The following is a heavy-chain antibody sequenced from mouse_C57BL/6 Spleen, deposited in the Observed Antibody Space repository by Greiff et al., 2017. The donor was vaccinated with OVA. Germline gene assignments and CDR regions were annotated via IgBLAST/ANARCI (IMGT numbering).Heavy chain of an antibody. CDR2: IRPNSGST. Sequence: VQLQQPGAELVKPGASVKLSCKASGYTFTSYWMSWVQQRPGQGLEWIGMIRPNSGSTNYTEKFKSKATLTVDKSSSTAYMQLSSLTSEDSAVYYCGRRGYGSSLWFAYWGQGTLVTVSA. V-gene: IGHV1-64*01. CDR1: GYTFTSYW. CDR3: GRRGYGSSLWFAY. D-gene: IGHD1-1*01. J-gene: IGHJ3*01.